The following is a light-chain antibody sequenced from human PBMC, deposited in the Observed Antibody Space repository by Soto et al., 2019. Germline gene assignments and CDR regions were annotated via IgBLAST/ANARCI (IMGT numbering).Light chain of an antibody. CDR3: MQSLQTPWT. J-gene: IGKJ1*01. V-gene: IGKV2-28*01. CDR1: QSLLHSNGYKY. Sequence: DIVMTQSPLSLPVTPGEPASISCRSSQSLLHSNGYKYLDWFLQKPGQSPQLLICLGSNRASGVPDRFSGSGSGTDFTLKISRVEAEDVGVYYCMQSLQTPWTFGQGTKVEIK. CDR2: LGS.